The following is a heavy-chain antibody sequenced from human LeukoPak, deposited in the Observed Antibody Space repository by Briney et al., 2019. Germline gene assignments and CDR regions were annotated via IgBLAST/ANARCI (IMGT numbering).Heavy chain of an antibody. CDR2: IYSGGST. J-gene: IGHJ4*02. D-gene: IGHD6-13*01. CDR1: GLTVSSNY. CDR3: ARDSSSWYYFDY. Sequence: GGSLRLSCSASGLTVSSNYMNWVRQAPGKGLEWVSGIYSGGSTYYADSVKGRFAISRDNSKNTLYLQMNSLRAEDTAVYYCARDSSSWYYFDYWGQGTLVTVSS. V-gene: IGHV3-53*01.